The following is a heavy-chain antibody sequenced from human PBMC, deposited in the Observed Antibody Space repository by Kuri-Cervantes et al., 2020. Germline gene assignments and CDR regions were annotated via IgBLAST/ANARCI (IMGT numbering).Heavy chain of an antibody. CDR3: AGWNSVIRGFDY. J-gene: IGHJ4*02. V-gene: IGHV4-38-2*01. Sequence: SETLSLTCAVSGYSISSGYYWGWIRQPPGKGLEWIGSFFHPGNTYYKAALKSRVTISVDTSKNQLSLKLSSVTAADTAIYYCAGWNSVIRGFDYWGQGTLVTVSS. CDR2: FFHPGNT. D-gene: IGHD1-7*01. CDR1: GYSISSGYY.